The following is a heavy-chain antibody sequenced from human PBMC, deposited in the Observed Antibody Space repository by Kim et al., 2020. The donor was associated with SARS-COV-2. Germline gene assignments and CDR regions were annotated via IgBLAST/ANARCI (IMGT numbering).Heavy chain of an antibody. CDR3: AKDGSNWNRQVPTDKLLPP. D-gene: IGHD1-1*01. Sequence: GGSLRLSCVASGFMFDKYAMHWVRQAPGRGLEWICLISGDGGGTYYADSVKGRFTVSRDNFKDSLYLHMDGLRPEDAAVYFCAKDGSNWNRQVPTDKLLPPGGQGPLVAVSS. J-gene: IGHJ5*02. CDR2: ISGDGGGT. V-gene: IGHV3-43*02. CDR1: GFMFDKYA.